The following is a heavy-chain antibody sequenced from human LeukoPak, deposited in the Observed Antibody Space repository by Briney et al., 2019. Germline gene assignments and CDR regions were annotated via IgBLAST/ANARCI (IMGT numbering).Heavy chain of an antibody. Sequence: GGSLRLSCAASGFTFSSYAMSWVRQAPGKGLEWVSAISGSGGSTYYADSVKGRFTISRDNSKNMLSLQMNSLRAEDTAVYYCASGTASGFSVYWGQGTLITVSS. CDR3: ASGTASGFSVY. CDR1: GFTFSSYA. J-gene: IGHJ4*02. V-gene: IGHV3-23*01. D-gene: IGHD5/OR15-5a*01. CDR2: ISGSGGST.